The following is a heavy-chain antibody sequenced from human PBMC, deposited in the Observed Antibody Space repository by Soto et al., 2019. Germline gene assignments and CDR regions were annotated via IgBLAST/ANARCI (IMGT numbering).Heavy chain of an antibody. CDR3: ARWDYGYYARFDY. D-gene: IGHD4-17*01. V-gene: IGHV1-8*01. CDR2: MNPNSGNT. Sequence: QVQLVQSGAEVKKSGASVKVSCKASGYTFTSHDINWVRQATGQGLEWMGWMNPNSGNTGYAQKFQGRVTMTRNTSISTAYRELSSLRSEDTAVYYCARWDYGYYARFDYWGQGTLVTVYS. CDR1: GYTFTSHD. J-gene: IGHJ4*02.